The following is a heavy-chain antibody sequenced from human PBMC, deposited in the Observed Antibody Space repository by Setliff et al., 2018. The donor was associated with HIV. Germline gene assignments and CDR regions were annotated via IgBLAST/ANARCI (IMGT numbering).Heavy chain of an antibody. CDR2: TRNKANGYIT. V-gene: IGHV3-72*01. CDR1: GFTFSNVW. CDR3: VRAAAGLDI. J-gene: IGHJ4*02. Sequence: PGGSLRLSCRASGFTFSNVWMNWVRQAPGKGLEWVGRTRNKANGYITEYGASVQGRFTISRDDSNDSLFLQMNNLKTEDTAVYYCVRAAAGLDIWSQGILVTVSS.